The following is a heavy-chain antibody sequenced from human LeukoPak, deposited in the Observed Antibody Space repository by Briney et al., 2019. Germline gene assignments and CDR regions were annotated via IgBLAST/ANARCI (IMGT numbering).Heavy chain of an antibody. CDR1: GYSINNAHY. CDR3: ARASVEHSIVAGDYFDY. D-gene: IGHD1/OR15-1a*01. V-gene: IGHV4-38-2*01. J-gene: IGHJ4*02. Sequence: SETLSHTCAVSGYSINNAHYWAWIRQPPGKGLEWIGNISQSAIASYNPSLKSRGTISLDTSNNHFSLDLRSVTAADTAVYFCARASVEHSIVAGDYFDYWGQGTLVTVSS. CDR2: ISQSAIA.